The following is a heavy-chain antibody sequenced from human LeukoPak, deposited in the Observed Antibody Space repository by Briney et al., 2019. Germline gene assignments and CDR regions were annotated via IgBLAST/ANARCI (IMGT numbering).Heavy chain of an antibody. CDR1: GGSFSGYY. CDR3: ARVNGGYGSGSYYKTRFDP. D-gene: IGHD3-10*01. J-gene: IGHJ5*02. CDR2: INHSGST. Sequence: SETLSLTCAVYGGSFSGYYWSWIRQPPGKGLEWIGEINHSGSTNYNPSLKSRVTISVDTSKNQFSLKLSSVTAADTAVYYCARVNGGYGSGSYYKTRFDPWGQGTLVTVSS. V-gene: IGHV4-34*01.